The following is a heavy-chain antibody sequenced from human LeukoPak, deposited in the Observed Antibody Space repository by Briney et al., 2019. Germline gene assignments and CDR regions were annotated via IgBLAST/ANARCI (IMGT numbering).Heavy chain of an antibody. CDR3: ARDWSSFLGELSLGYFDY. J-gene: IGHJ4*02. D-gene: IGHD3-16*02. CDR2: ITTDT. Sequence: PGGSLRLSCAASGFAFNSYDMTWVRRAPGKGLEWVSLITTDTYHADSVRGRFTISRDNSKNTLYLQMNSLRADDTAVYYCARDWSSFLGELSLGYFDYWGQGTLVTVSS. V-gene: IGHV3-23*01. CDR1: GFAFNSYD.